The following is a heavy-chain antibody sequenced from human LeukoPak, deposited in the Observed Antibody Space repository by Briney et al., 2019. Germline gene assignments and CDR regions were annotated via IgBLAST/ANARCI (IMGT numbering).Heavy chain of an antibody. J-gene: IGHJ4*02. CDR1: GFTVSSKY. CDR3: ARARSSWLYFDS. D-gene: IGHD6-13*01. Sequence: PGGSLRLSCAASGFTVSSKYMSWVRQAPGKGLEWVSLIYSGGSTNYADSVKGRFTISRDNSKNTLYLEMNSLRAEDTAVYFCARARSSWLYFDSWGQGTLVTVSS. V-gene: IGHV3-53*01. CDR2: IYSGGST.